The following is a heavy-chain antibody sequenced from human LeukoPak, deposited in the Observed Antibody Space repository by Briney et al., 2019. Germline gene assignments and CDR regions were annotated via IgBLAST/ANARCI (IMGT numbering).Heavy chain of an antibody. CDR1: GYSISSGYY. CDR3: ASLTTADAFDI. D-gene: IGHD3-22*01. J-gene: IGHJ3*02. Sequence: SETLSLTCTVSGYSISSGYYWGWIRQPPGKGLEWIGSIYHSGSTYYNPSLKSRVTISVDTSKNQFSLKLSSVTAADTAVFYCASLTTADAFDIWGQGTMVTVSS. V-gene: IGHV4-38-2*02. CDR2: IYHSGST.